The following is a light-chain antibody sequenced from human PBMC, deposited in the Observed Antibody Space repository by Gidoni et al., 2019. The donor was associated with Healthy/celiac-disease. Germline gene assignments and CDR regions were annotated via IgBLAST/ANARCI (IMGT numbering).Light chain of an antibody. CDR3: QQSYSTLWT. CDR2: DAS. J-gene: IGKJ1*01. Sequence: IQITHSPSSLSASVGDRVTITCRASQSITSYLNWYQQKPGKAPKLLIYDASSLQSGVPSRFSGSGSGTDFTLTISSLQPEDFATYYCQQSYSTLWTFGQGTKVEIK. V-gene: IGKV1-39*01. CDR1: QSITSY.